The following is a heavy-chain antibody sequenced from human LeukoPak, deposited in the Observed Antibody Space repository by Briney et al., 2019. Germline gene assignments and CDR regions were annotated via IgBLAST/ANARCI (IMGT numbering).Heavy chain of an antibody. CDR2: ISSSSSYI. Sequence: KSGGSLRLSCAASGFTFSSYSMNWVRQAPGKGLEWVSSISSSSSYIYYADSVKGRFTISRDNAKNSLYLQMNSLRAEDTAVYYCARTMVRGVIIIRVQVGSGLDYWGQGTLVTVSS. J-gene: IGHJ4*02. CDR3: ARTMVRGVIIIRVQVGSGLDY. D-gene: IGHD3-10*01. V-gene: IGHV3-21*01. CDR1: GFTFSSYS.